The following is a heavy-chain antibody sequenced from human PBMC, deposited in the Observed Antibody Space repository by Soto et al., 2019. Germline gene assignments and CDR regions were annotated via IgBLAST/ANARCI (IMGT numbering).Heavy chain of an antibody. CDR3: ARGRKYYDFWSGYSHPRYYFNY. Sequence: SETLSLTCAVYGGSFSGYCWSWIRQPPGKGLEWIGEINHSGRTNYNPSLKSRVTISVDTSKSQFSLKLSAVTAADTAVYYCARGRKYYDFWSGYSHPRYYFNYWGQGTLVTVSS. V-gene: IGHV4-34*01. CDR1: GGSFSGYC. D-gene: IGHD3-3*01. CDR2: INHSGRT. J-gene: IGHJ4*02.